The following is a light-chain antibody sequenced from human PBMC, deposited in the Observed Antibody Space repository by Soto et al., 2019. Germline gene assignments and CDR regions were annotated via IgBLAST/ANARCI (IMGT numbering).Light chain of an antibody. V-gene: IGLV2-23*02. Sequence: QSVLTQPASVSGSPGQSITISCTGTSSDVGSHNLVSWYQEHPDKAPKLMIYEVSKRPSGVSNRFSGSKSGNTASLTISGLQAEDEADYYCCSYAGTSTFDVFGTGTKLTVL. CDR3: CSYAGTSTFDV. CDR2: EVS. CDR1: SSDVGSHNL. J-gene: IGLJ1*01.